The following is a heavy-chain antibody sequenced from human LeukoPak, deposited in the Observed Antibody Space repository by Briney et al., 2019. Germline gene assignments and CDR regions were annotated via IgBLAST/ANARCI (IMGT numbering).Heavy chain of an antibody. CDR2: IYHNGSA. CDR3: AKSVGYLSTYNWFDP. Sequence: SETLSLTCTVAGDSISGFSWNWIRQPPGKGLEWIGFIYHNGSAYYNPSLKSRSAISVDSSMKHFSLKLRSVTAADTAVYYCAKSVGYLSTYNWFDPWCQGTLVIVSS. J-gene: IGHJ5*02. V-gene: IGHV4-4*09. D-gene: IGHD5-18*01. CDR1: GDSISGFS.